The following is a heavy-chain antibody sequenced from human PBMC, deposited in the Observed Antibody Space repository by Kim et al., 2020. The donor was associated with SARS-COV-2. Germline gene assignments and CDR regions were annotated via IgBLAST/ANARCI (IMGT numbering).Heavy chain of an antibody. V-gene: IGHV3-7*01. Sequence: GGSLRLSCEVSGITFSRHYMTGFRQPPGKGRGSGARIEPDGSEKYYMDSVKGRFSISRDNAKNSLFLQMNSLRAEDTAVYYCAREVWWRFDYWGQGALVTVSS. D-gene: IGHD2-21*01. J-gene: IGHJ4*02. CDR3: AREVWWRFDY. CDR2: IEPDGSEK. CDR1: GITFSRHY.